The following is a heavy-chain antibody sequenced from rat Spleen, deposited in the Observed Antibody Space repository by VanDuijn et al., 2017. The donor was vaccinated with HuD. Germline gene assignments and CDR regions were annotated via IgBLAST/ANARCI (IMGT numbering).Heavy chain of an antibody. CDR1: GFTFSNYY. J-gene: IGHJ2*01. CDR3: ARPGGFPNFFHY. V-gene: IGHV5-25*01. CDR2: ISTGGGNT. D-gene: IGHD4-4*01. Sequence: EVQLVESGGGLVQPGRSMKLSCAASGFTFSNYYMAWVRQAPTKGLEWVASISTGGGNTYYRDSVKGLFTISRDNANSTLYLQMDSLTSEDTATYYCARPGGFPNFFHYWGQGLRVTVSS.